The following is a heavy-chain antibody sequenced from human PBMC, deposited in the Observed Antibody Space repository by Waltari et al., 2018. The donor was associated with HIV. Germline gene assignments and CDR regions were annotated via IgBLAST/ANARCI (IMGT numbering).Heavy chain of an antibody. Sequence: QVQLVQSGAEVKKPGSSVKLSCKASGGTFITLSINCVRQAPGQGLEWVGRIIPIVGIANYAQKFQGRVTITADKSTTTSYMELSSLRSEDTAVYYCARDLCIPAIAVAGIDGFDPWGQGTLVTVSS. CDR1: GGTFITLS. V-gene: IGHV1-69*04. CDR3: ARDLCIPAIAVAGIDGFDP. D-gene: IGHD6-19*01. J-gene: IGHJ5*02. CDR2: IIPIVGIA.